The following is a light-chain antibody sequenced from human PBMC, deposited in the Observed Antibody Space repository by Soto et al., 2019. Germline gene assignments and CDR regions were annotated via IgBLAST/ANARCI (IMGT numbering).Light chain of an antibody. CDR2: DTS. CDR3: LQRRSWPLT. Sequence: EIVLTQSPATLSLSPGERATLSCRASQSVSSYLAWYQQKPGQAPRLLIYDTSNRATGIPARFSGSGSGTDFTLTISSLEPEDFAVCYCLQRRSWPLTFGGGTKVELK. V-gene: IGKV3-11*01. CDR1: QSVSSY. J-gene: IGKJ4*01.